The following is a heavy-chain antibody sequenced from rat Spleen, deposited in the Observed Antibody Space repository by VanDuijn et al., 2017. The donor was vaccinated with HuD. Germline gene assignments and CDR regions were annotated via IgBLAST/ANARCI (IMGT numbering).Heavy chain of an antibody. CDR2: ISYDGSST. V-gene: IGHV5-29*01. CDR1: GFTFSDYF. D-gene: IGHD3-8*01. Sequence: EVQLVESDGGLVQPGRSLKLSCTASGFTFSDYFMAWVPQAPTKGLEWVATISYDGSSTYYRDSVKGRFTISRDNARITLYLQMDSLRSEDTATYYCARHLHPLYFDYWGQGVMVTVSS. J-gene: IGHJ2*01. CDR3: ARHLHPLYFDY.